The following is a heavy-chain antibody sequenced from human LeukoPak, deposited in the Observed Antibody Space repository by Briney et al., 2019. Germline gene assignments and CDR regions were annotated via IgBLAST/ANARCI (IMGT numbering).Heavy chain of an antibody. V-gene: IGHV4-38-2*02. D-gene: IGHD4-23*01. CDR1: GYSISSGYY. Sequence: PSETLSLTCTVSGYSISSGYYWGWIRQPPGKGLEWIGSFYHSGSTYYNPSLKSRVTLSEDVSKSQFYLRLTSVTAADTAVYYCARDGGGNRNFDYWGQGTLVTVSS. J-gene: IGHJ4*02. CDR3: ARDGGGNRNFDY. CDR2: FYHSGST.